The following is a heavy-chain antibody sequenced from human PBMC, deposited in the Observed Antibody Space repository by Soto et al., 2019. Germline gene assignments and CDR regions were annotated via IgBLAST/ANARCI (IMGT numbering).Heavy chain of an antibody. CDR2: IYYSGST. V-gene: IGHV4-39*01. Sequence: PSETLSLTCTVSGGSISSSSYYWGWIRQPPGKGLEWIGSIYYSGSTYYNPSLKSRVTISADTSKNQXSLKLSSVTAADTAVYYCARHNMITFGGVIVTGLYYYYMDVWGKGTTVTVSS. J-gene: IGHJ6*03. CDR3: ARHNMITFGGVIVTGLYYYYMDV. D-gene: IGHD3-16*02. CDR1: GGSISSSSYY.